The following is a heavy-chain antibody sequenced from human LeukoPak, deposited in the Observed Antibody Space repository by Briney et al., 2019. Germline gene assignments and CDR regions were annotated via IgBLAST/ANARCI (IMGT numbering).Heavy chain of an antibody. D-gene: IGHD6-13*01. V-gene: IGHV3-7*03. J-gene: IGHJ4*02. CDR2: IKPDGTTK. CDR3: ARSIPYGTTWYGRSDY. CDR1: GFPFSSYT. Sequence: GGSLRLSCAASGFPFSSYTMTWVRQAPGKGLEWVANIKPDGTTKFYVDSVKGRFTISRDNALNSLYLQMNSLRAEDTAIYYCARSIPYGTTWYGRSDYWGQGTLVTVSS.